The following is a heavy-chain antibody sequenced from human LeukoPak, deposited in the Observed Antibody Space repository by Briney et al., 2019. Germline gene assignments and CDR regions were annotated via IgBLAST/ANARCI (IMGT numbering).Heavy chain of an antibody. CDR3: AKAAGWYGQQESDY. D-gene: IGHD2-15*01. V-gene: IGHV3-23*01. J-gene: IGHJ4*02. CDR1: GFTFSSYA. CDR2: ISGSGGST. Sequence: GGSLRLSCAASGFTFSSYAMNWVRQAPGKGLQWVSGISGSGGSTNYADSVKGRFTISRDNSKNTLYLQMNSLRAEDTAVYYCAKAAGWYGQQESDYWGQGTLVTVSS.